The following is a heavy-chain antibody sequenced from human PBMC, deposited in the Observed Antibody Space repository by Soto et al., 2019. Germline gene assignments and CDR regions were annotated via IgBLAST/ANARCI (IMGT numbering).Heavy chain of an antibody. Sequence: QVQLQESGPGLVKPSQTLSLTCTVSCGSISGGGSYWSWIRQRPGTGLEWIGHMYYSGSSSYNPSLKGRGMISTDTSQTQFCPSLSSVTPADTAVYYWARAAETPPIVRVVVPYFFDSWGQGTLVTVSS. CDR1: CGSISGGGSY. CDR2: MYYSGSS. V-gene: IGHV4-31*03. CDR3: ARAAETPPIVRVVVPYFFDS. J-gene: IGHJ4*02. D-gene: IGHD3-3*01.